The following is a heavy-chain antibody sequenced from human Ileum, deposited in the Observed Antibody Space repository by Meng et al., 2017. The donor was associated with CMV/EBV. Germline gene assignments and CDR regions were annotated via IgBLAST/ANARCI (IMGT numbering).Heavy chain of an antibody. Sequence: QVQHKASGPGLVKPSETLSLTCTDSGGSISSYYWSWIRQPPGKGLEWIGYIYYSGSTNYNPSLKSRVTISVDTSKNQFSLKLSSVTAADTAVYYCARSLTSYDSSGYYFDYWGQGTLVTVSS. CDR2: IYYSGST. D-gene: IGHD3-22*01. CDR1: GGSISSYY. V-gene: IGHV4-59*01. J-gene: IGHJ4*02. CDR3: ARSLTSYDSSGYYFDY.